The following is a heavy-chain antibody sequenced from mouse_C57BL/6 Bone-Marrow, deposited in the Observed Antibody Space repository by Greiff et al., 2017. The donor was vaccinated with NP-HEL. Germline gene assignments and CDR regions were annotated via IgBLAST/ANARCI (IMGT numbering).Heavy chain of an antibody. D-gene: IGHD1-1*01. CDR2: IWSGGST. J-gene: IGHJ1*03. CDR3: ARENPYGSSYTGYFDV. CDR1: GFSLTSYG. Sequence: VKLMESGPGLVQPSQSLSITCTVSGFSLTSYGVHWVRQSPGKGLEWLGVIWSGGSTDYNAAFISRLSISKDNSKSQVFFKMNSLQADDTAIYYCARENPYGSSYTGYFDVWGTGTTVTVSS. V-gene: IGHV2-2*01.